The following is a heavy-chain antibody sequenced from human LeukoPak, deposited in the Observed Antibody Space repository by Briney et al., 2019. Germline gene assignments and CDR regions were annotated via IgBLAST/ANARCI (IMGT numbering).Heavy chain of an antibody. CDR3: ARGRGQLGFWHVANYYYYYMDV. V-gene: IGHV4-34*01. CDR1: GGSFSGYY. D-gene: IGHD6-13*01. Sequence: SXTLSLTCAVYGGSFSGYYWSWIRQPPGKGLEWIGEINHSGSTNYNPSLKSRVTISVDTSKNQFSLKLSSVTAADTAVYYCARGRGQLGFWHVANYYYYYMDVWGKGTTVTVSS. J-gene: IGHJ6*03. CDR2: INHSGST.